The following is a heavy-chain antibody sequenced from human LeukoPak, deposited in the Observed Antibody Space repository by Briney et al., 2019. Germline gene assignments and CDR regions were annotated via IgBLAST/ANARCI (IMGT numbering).Heavy chain of an antibody. Sequence: PGGSLRLSCAASGFTFSSYAMSWVRQAPGKGLEWVSAISGSGGSTYYADSVKGRFTISRDNSKNTLYLQMNSLRAEDTAVYYCAKDDLWFGNQNPNFDYWGQGTLVTVSS. CDR3: AKDDLWFGNQNPNFDY. CDR2: ISGSGGST. CDR1: GFTFSSYA. V-gene: IGHV3-23*01. J-gene: IGHJ4*02. D-gene: IGHD3-10*01.